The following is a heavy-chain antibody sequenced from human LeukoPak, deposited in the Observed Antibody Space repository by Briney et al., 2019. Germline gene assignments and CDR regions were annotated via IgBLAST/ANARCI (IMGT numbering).Heavy chain of an antibody. Sequence: ASVKVSCKASGYTSTSYYMHWVRQAPGQGLEWMGIINPSGGSTSYAQKFQGRVTMTRDMSTSTVYMELSSLRSEDTAVYYCARGLDDSSGYSYSHEDYWGQGTLVTVSS. CDR1: GYTSTSYY. D-gene: IGHD3-22*01. V-gene: IGHV1-46*01. CDR3: ARGLDDSSGYSYSHEDY. CDR2: INPSGGST. J-gene: IGHJ4*02.